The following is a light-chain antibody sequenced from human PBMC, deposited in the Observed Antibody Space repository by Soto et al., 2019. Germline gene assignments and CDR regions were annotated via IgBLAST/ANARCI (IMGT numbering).Light chain of an antibody. CDR3: CSYAGSKIFDV. CDR1: SSDVGGYKF. J-gene: IGLJ1*01. Sequence: QSALTQPPSVSGSPGESGTISCTGASSDVGGYKFVSWYQQYPGKAPRLLIYAVTKRPSTVPDRFSGAKSGNTAFLNISGLQTEDEADYYCCSYAGSKIFDVFGSGTKVTVL. CDR2: AVT. V-gene: IGLV2-11*01.